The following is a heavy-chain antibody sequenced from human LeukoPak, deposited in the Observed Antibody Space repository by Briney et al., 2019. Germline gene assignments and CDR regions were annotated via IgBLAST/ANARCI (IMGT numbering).Heavy chain of an antibody. J-gene: IGHJ4*02. Sequence: GGSLRLSCAASGFTFSSYAMSWVRQAPGKGLEWVSAISGSGGSTYYADSVKGRFTISRDNSKNTLYLQMNSLRAEDTAVYYCAKAPTISPAAGPKPDYWGQGTLVTVSS. CDR2: ISGSGGST. V-gene: IGHV3-23*01. CDR3: AKAPTISPAAGPKPDY. CDR1: GFTFSSYA. D-gene: IGHD6-13*01.